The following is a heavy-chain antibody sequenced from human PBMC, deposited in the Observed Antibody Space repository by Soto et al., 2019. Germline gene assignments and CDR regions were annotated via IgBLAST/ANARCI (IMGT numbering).Heavy chain of an antibody. J-gene: IGHJ4*02. CDR3: ARALPNHIKIFGVVAADNCEY. CDR2: VYYSGST. Sequence: SETLSLTCTVSGGSISNYYWSWILQPPGKGLEWIGYVYYSGSTNYNPSLKSRVTISVDTSKNQFSLKLSSVTAADTAVYYCARALPNHIKIFGVVAADNCEYWGQETLVSVSS. CDR1: GGSISNYY. V-gene: IGHV4-59*12. D-gene: IGHD3-3*01.